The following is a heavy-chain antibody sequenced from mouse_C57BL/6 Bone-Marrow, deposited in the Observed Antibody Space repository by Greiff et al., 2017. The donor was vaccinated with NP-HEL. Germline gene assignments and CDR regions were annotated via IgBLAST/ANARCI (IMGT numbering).Heavy chain of an antibody. D-gene: IGHD2-4*01. CDR1: GYSFTSYY. Sequence: QVQLQQSGPELVKPGASVKISCKASGYSFTSYYIHWVKQRPGQGLEWIGWIYPGSGNTKYNEKFKGKPTLTADTSSSTAYMQLSSLTSEDSAVYYCARFAYDYHWYFDVWGTGTTVTVSS. CDR3: ARFAYDYHWYFDV. CDR2: IYPGSGNT. V-gene: IGHV1-66*01. J-gene: IGHJ1*03.